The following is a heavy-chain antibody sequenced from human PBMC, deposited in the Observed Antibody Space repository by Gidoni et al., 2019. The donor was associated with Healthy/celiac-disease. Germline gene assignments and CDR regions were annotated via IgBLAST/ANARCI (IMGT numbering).Heavy chain of an antibody. Sequence: QVQLVESWGGVVQPGRSLSLSCAASGFTFSSYGMHWVRQAPGKGLEWVAVISYDESNKYYADSVKGRFTISRDNSKNTLYLQMNSLRAEDTAVYYCAKDRVGELDYWGQGTLVTVSS. CDR2: ISYDESNK. CDR1: GFTFSSYG. V-gene: IGHV3-30*18. D-gene: IGHD1-26*01. CDR3: AKDRVGELDY. J-gene: IGHJ4*02.